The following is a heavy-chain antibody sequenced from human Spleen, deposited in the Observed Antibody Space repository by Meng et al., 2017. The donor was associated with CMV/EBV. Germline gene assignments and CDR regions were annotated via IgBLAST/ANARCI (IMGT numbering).Heavy chain of an antibody. Sequence: ASVQVSCKASGYTFTGYYMHWVRQAPGQGLEWMGGIYPKSGGTHYAQKFQGRLTVTRDTSISTGYMELSSLGSDDTAVYYCARDNDWGPDYWGQGTLVTVSS. CDR1: GYTFTGYY. D-gene: IGHD7-27*01. CDR3: ARDNDWGPDY. V-gene: IGHV1-2*02. J-gene: IGHJ4*02. CDR2: IYPKSGGT.